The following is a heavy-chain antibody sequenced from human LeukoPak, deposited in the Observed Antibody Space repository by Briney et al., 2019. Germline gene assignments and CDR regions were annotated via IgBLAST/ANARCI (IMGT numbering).Heavy chain of an antibody. CDR1: GFTFSDYY. Sequence: GGSLRLSCAASGFTFSDYYMSWIRQAPGKGLEWVSYISSGSTIYYADSVKGRFTISRDNAKNSLYLQMNSLRAEDTAVYYCARDSSSWYGNRFDPWGQGTLVTVSS. D-gene: IGHD6-13*01. J-gene: IGHJ5*02. CDR3: ARDSSSWYGNRFDP. CDR2: ISSGSTI. V-gene: IGHV3-11*01.